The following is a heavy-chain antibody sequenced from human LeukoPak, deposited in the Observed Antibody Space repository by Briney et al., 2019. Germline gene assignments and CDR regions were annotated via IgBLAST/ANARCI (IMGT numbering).Heavy chain of an antibody. D-gene: IGHD2-15*01. CDR1: GFTFSSYA. CDR2: ISSSSSYI. V-gene: IGHV3-21*01. Sequence: GGSLRLSCAASGFTFSSYAMSWVRQTPGKGLEWVSSISSSSSYIYYADPVKGRFTISRDNAKNSLYLQMNSLRAEDTAVYYCASMNLGYCSGGSCEGDYWGQGTLVTVSS. CDR3: ASMNLGYCSGGSCEGDY. J-gene: IGHJ4*02.